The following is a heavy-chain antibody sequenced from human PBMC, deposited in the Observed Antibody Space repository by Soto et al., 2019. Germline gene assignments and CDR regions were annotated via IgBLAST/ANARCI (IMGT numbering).Heavy chain of an antibody. CDR1: GASISTYY. CDR3: ARDFGVPRMDV. D-gene: IGHD3-3*01. CDR2: IYASGST. V-gene: IGHV4-4*07. Sequence: SETLSLTCTVSGASISTYYWNWIRQPAGKGLEWIGRIYASGSTNYNPSFKCRVTVSVDTSKNQFSLRLTSVTAADTAVYYCARDFGVPRMDVWGQGTTVTVSS. J-gene: IGHJ6*02.